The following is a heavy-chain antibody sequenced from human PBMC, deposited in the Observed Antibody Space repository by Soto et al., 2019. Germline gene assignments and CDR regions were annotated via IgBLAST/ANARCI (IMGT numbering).Heavy chain of an antibody. V-gene: IGHV7-4-1*01. J-gene: IGHJ6*02. CDR1: GYTFTSYA. CDR3: AREYSSGWRDNYYYYYGMDV. D-gene: IGHD6-19*01. Sequence: ASVKVSCKASGYTFTSYAMNWVRQAPAQGLEWMGWINTNTGNPTYAQGFTGRFVFSLDTSVSTAYLQICSLKAEDTAVYYCAREYSSGWRDNYYYYYGMDVWGQGTTVTVSS. CDR2: INTNTGNP.